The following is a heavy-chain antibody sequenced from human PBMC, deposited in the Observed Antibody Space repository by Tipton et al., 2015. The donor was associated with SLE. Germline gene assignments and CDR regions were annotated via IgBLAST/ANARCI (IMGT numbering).Heavy chain of an antibody. V-gene: IGHV4-39*07. D-gene: IGHD3-16*01. CDR1: GDSISTNTYS. CDR2: IYYSGRT. J-gene: IGHJ2*01. Sequence: TLSLTCTVSGDSISTNTYSWGWIRQSPGKGLEWIASIYYSGRTYYSPSLKSRISISVDTSKNQFSLNLTSVAAADTAVYYCARLLVAGGTWYFDLWGRGTLVTVSS. CDR3: ARLLVAGGTWYFDL.